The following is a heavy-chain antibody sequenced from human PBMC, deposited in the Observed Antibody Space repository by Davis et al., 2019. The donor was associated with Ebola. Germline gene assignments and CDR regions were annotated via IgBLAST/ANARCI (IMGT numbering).Heavy chain of an antibody. J-gene: IGHJ4*02. CDR1: GGSISSYY. Sequence: MPSETLSLTCTVSGGSISSYYWSWIRQPPGKGLEWIGEINHSGSTNYNPSLKSRVTISVDTSKNQFSLKLTSVTAADTAVYYCARTTRGSGWFLDYWGQGTLVTVSS. CDR3: ARTTRGSGWFLDY. CDR2: INHSGST. V-gene: IGHV4-34*01. D-gene: IGHD6-19*01.